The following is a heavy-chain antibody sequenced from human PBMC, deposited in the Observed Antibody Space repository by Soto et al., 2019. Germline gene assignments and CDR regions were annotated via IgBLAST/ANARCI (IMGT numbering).Heavy chain of an antibody. CDR2: ISWSSGSI. J-gene: IGHJ3*02. CDR1: GFTFDDYA. Sequence: EVQLVESGGGLVQPGRSLRLSCAASGFTFDDYAMHWVRQAPGKGLEWVSGISWSSGSIGYADSVKGRFTISRDNAKNSLYLQMNSLRAEDTALYYCAKSKYTYGNAAFDIWGQGTMVTVSS. D-gene: IGHD5-18*01. V-gene: IGHV3-9*01. CDR3: AKSKYTYGNAAFDI.